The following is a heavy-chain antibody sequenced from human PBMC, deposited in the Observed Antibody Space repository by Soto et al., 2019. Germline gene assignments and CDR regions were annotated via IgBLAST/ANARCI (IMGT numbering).Heavy chain of an antibody. J-gene: IGHJ6*03. CDR1: GFTFSRYG. V-gene: IGHV3-30*18. CDR2: ISYDGSNK. D-gene: IGHD6-6*01. CDR3: AKDKSVAARPDYYFYYMDV. Sequence: ESGGGVVQPGRSLRLSCAASGFTFSRYGMHWVRQAPGKGLEWVAVISYDGSNKYYADSVKGRFTISRDNSKNTLYLQMISLRAEDTAVYYCAKDKSVAARPDYYFYYMDVWGKGTTVPVSS.